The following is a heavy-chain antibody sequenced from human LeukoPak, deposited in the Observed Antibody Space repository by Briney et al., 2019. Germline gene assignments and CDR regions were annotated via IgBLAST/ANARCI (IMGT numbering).Heavy chain of an antibody. V-gene: IGHV4-38-2*02. Sequence: SETLSLTCTVSGYSISSGYFWGWIRQPPGKGLEWIGSIYHSGTTYYNPSLKSRVTISVDTSKNQFSLKLTSVTAADTDVYYCARGYSSSWYFNWFDPWGLGTLVTVSS. D-gene: IGHD6-13*01. CDR1: GYSISSGYF. CDR3: ARGYSSSWYFNWFDP. J-gene: IGHJ5*02. CDR2: IYHSGTT.